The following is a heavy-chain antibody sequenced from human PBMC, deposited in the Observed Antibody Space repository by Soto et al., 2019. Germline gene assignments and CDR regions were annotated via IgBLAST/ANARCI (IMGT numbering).Heavy chain of an antibody. CDR3: PSIAAPGTTHFDF. CDR1: GGTFSGYY. V-gene: IGHV4-34*08. CDR2: ITHSGST. D-gene: IGHD6-13*01. Sequence: PSETLSLTCAVYGGTFSGYYWSWFRQPPGKGLEWIGEITHSGSTNYNPSLTSRVTISVDTSKNQFYLHLSSVTASDTTIFYCPSIAAPGTTHFDFWGQGTLVTVSS. J-gene: IGHJ4*02.